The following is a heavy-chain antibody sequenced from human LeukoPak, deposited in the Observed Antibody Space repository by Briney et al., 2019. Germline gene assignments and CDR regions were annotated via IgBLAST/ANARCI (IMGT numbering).Heavy chain of an antibody. CDR2: IYTSGST. J-gene: IGHJ1*01. CDR1: GGSISSYY. D-gene: IGHD3-22*01. V-gene: IGHV4-4*07. CDR3: ASGVGYYDSSGYSEYFQH. Sequence: SETLSLTCTVSGGSISSYYWSWIRQPAEKGLEWIGRIYTSGSTNYNPSLKSRVTMSVDTSKNQFSLKLSSVTAADTAVYYCASGVGYYDSSGYSEYFQHWGQGTLVTVSS.